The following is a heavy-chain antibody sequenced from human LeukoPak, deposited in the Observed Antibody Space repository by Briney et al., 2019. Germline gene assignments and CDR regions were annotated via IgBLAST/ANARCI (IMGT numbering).Heavy chain of an antibody. Sequence: SGGSLRLSCAASGFSFSIYWMHWVRQAPGKGLVWVSHINSDGSRTSKADSVKGRFTISRDNAKNTLYLQMNSLRAEDTAVYYCTRGALYGMDVWGQGTTVTVS. CDR2: INSDGSRT. J-gene: IGHJ6*02. CDR3: TRGALYGMDV. V-gene: IGHV3-74*01. CDR1: GFSFSIYW.